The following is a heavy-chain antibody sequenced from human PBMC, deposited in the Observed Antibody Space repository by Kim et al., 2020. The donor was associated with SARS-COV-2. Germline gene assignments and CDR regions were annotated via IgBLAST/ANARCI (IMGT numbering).Heavy chain of an antibody. D-gene: IGHD5-18*01. CDR3: ARDHKGYSYGWGLRKHHKNWFDP. CDR2: ISAYNGNT. V-gene: IGHV1-18*01. J-gene: IGHJ5*02. Sequence: ASVKVSCKASGYTFTSYGISWVRQAPGQGLEWMGWISAYNGNTKYAQKLQGRVTMTTDTSTSTAYMELRSLRSDDTAVYYCARDHKGYSYGWGLRKHHKNWFDPWGQGTLVTVSS. CDR1: GYTFTSYG.